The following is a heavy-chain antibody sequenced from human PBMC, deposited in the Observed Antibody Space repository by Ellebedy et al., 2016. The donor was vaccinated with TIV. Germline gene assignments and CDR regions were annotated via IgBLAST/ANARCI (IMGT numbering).Heavy chain of an antibody. V-gene: IGHV4-61*02. D-gene: IGHD1-14*01. Sequence: SETLSLTXSVSGGSISSGRFYWDWIRQPAGKGLEWIGRIFTSGSFNYNPSLMSRVTMSVVTSKNQISLRLNSVTTADTAVYYCATFNQYYTYLGVWGKGTTVTVSS. CDR2: IFTSGSF. CDR3: ATFNQYYTYLGV. J-gene: IGHJ6*03. CDR1: GGSISSGRFY.